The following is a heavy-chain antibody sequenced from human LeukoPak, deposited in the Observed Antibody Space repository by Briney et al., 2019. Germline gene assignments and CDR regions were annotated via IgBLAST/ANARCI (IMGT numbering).Heavy chain of an antibody. Sequence: GRSLRLSCAASGFTFSSYAMHWVRQAPGKGLEWVAVISYDGSNKYYADSVKGRLTISRDNSKNTLYLQMNSLRAEDTAVYYCARFLPRGVGAFDIWGQGTMVTVSS. CDR2: ISYDGSNK. CDR3: ARFLPRGVGAFDI. V-gene: IGHV3-30*01. J-gene: IGHJ3*02. CDR1: GFTFSSYA. D-gene: IGHD1-26*01.